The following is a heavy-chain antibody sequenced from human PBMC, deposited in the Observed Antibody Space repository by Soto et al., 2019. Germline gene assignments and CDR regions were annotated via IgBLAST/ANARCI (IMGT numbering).Heavy chain of an antibody. D-gene: IGHD3-22*01. J-gene: IGHJ4*02. CDR3: AAARDSSGPLGDY. CDR2: IVVGSGNT. Sequence: ASVKVSCKASGFTFTSSAVQWVRQARGQRLEWIGWIVVGSGNTNYAQKFQERVTITRDMSTSTAYMELSSLRSEDTAVYCCAAARDSSGPLGDYWGQGTLVTVS. V-gene: IGHV1-58*01. CDR1: GFTFTSSA.